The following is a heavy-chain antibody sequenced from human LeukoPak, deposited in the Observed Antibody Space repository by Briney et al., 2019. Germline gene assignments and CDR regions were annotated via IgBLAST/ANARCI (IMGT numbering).Heavy chain of an antibody. D-gene: IGHD6-19*01. J-gene: IGHJ4*02. CDR1: GYTFTGYY. CDR3: AREGTTGGSSGWYDY. V-gene: IGHV1-2*02. Sequence: ASVKVSCEASGYTFTGYYMHWVRQAPGQGLEWMGWINPNGGGTNYAQKFQGRVTMTRDTSISTAYMELDSLRPDDAAVYYCAREGTTGGSSGWYDYWGQGILATVSS. CDR2: INPNGGGT.